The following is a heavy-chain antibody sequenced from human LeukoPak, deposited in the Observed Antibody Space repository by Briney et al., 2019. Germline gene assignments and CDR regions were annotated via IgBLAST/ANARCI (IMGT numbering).Heavy chain of an antibody. J-gene: IGHJ4*02. D-gene: IGHD1-26*01. Sequence: GGSLRLSCSASGFIFSTSSMKWFRQAPGKALEWVSAISGTSVHIYYADSVKGRFTISRDNVKESLYLHMNGLRAEDTAVYYCASGTIVGARGADNWGQGTLVTVSS. CDR2: ISGTSVHI. CDR3: ASGTIVGARGADN. V-gene: IGHV3-21*01. CDR1: GFIFSTSS.